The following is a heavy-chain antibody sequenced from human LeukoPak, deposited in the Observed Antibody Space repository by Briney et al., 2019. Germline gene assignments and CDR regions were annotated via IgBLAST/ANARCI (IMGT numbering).Heavy chain of an antibody. CDR3: ARHPYDIFDWFDP. V-gene: IGHV4-31*03. CDR2: IYYSGST. CDR1: GGSISSGGYY. D-gene: IGHD3-9*01. Sequence: SETLSLTCTVSGGSISSGGYYWSWIRQHPGKGLEWIGYIYYSGSTYYNPSLKSRVTISVDTSKNQFSLKLSSVTAADTAVYYCARHPYDIFDWFDPWGQGTLVTVSS. J-gene: IGHJ5*02.